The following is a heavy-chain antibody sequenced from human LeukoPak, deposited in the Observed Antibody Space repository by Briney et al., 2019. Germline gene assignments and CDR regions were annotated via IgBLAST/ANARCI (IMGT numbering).Heavy chain of an antibody. CDR3: GRFPRVPYQWFFDL. CDR1: GGSISSDGHC. Sequence: SETLSLTCAVSGGSISSDGHCWSWIRQRPGKGPGCIGYVCHSGHTFYPPSLESRLTISLHTSKNHFALTLHSPTAGDTAVYFCGRFPRVPYQWFFDLWGRGIVVTVAS. V-gene: IGHV4-31*11. J-gene: IGHJ2*01. CDR2: VCHSGHT.